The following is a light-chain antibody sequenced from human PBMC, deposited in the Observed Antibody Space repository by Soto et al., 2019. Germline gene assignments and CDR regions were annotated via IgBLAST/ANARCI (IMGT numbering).Light chain of an antibody. CDR2: EVS. Sequence: QSVLTQPASVSGSPGQSITISCTGTSSDGGGYNYVSWYQQHTGKAPKLMIYEVSNRPSGVSNRFSGSKSGNTASLTISGRQAEDEADYYCSSYTSSSTYVFGTGTKLTVL. J-gene: IGLJ1*01. CDR3: SSYTSSSTYV. CDR1: SSDGGGYNY. V-gene: IGLV2-14*01.